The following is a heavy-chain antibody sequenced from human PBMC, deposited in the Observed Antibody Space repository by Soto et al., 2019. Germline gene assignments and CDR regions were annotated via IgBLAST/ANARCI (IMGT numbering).Heavy chain of an antibody. D-gene: IGHD4-17*01. V-gene: IGHV1-2*02. CDR2: INPHSGDT. CDR1: GYTFTDHY. J-gene: IGHJ6*02. Sequence: QVQLVQSGAEVKKPGASVKVSYVASGYTFTDHYIHWVRQAPGQGLEWMGWINPHSGDTIYAQKFQGRVTLTRDTSIITAYMELSRLRSDDTAVYYCARGRTVNVYGMDVWGHGTTVTVSS. CDR3: ARGRTVNVYGMDV.